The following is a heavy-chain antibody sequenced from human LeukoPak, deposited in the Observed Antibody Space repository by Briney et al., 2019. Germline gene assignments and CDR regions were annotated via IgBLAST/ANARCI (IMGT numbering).Heavy chain of an antibody. V-gene: IGHV4-59*01. CDR3: ARVRYSSGWYEDY. Sequence: SETLPLTCTVAGGSISSYYWSWIRQPPGKGLEWIGYIYYSGSTNYNPSLKSRVTISVDTSKNQFSLKLSSVTAADTAVYYCARVRYSSGWYEDYWGQGTLVTVSS. CDR1: GGSISSYY. D-gene: IGHD6-19*01. J-gene: IGHJ4*02. CDR2: IYYSGST.